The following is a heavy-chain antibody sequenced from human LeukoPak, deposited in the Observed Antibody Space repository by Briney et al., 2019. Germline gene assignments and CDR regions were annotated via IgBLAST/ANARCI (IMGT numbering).Heavy chain of an antibody. D-gene: IGHD4-17*01. CDR1: GGSISSGGYS. CDR2: IYHSGST. J-gene: IGHJ3*02. Sequence: PSQTLSLTCAVSGGSISSGGYSWSWIRQPPGKGLEWIGYIYHSGSTYYNPSLKSRVTISVDRSKNQFSLKLSSVTAADTAVYYCTMTTVTSGAFDIWGQGTMVTVSS. CDR3: TMTTVTSGAFDI. V-gene: IGHV4-30-2*01.